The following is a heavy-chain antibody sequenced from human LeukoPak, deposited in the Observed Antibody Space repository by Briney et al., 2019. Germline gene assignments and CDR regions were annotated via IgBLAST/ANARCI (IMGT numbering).Heavy chain of an antibody. V-gene: IGHV1-2*02. CDR1: GYTFTGYY. Sequence: ASEKVSCKASGYTFTGYYMHWVRQAPGQGLEWMGWINPNSGGTNYAQKFHGRVTMTRDTSISTAYMELSRLRSDDTAVYYCARRLPEEELTHFDYWGQGTLVTVSS. J-gene: IGHJ4*02. CDR2: INPNSGGT. D-gene: IGHD1-26*01. CDR3: ARRLPEEELTHFDY.